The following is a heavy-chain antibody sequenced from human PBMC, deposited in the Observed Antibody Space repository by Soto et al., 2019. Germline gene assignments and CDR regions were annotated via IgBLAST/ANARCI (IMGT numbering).Heavy chain of an antibody. D-gene: IGHD2-15*01. V-gene: IGHV4-30-4*01. Sequence: QVQLQESGPGLVKPSQTLSLTCTVSGGSISSGDYYWSWIRQPPGKGLEWIGYIYYSGGTYYSPSLKSRVIISIDTSKNQFSLKLSSVTAADTAVYYCAREWWPYYFDSWGQGTLVTVSS. CDR1: GGSISSGDYY. J-gene: IGHJ4*02. CDR2: IYYSGGT. CDR3: AREWWPYYFDS.